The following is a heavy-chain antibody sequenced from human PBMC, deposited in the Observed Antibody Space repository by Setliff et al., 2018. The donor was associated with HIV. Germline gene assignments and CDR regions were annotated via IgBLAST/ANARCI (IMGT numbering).Heavy chain of an antibody. CDR2: IYWNDDK. CDR3: ARNMRTSYYDSSGYYFFDN. D-gene: IGHD3-22*01. J-gene: IGHJ4*02. Sequence: SGPTLVNPTQTLTLTCTFSGFSLNTSGVGVGWIRQPPGKALEWLALIYWNDDKRYSPSLKSRLTITKDTSKNQVVLAMTNTDPVDTATYYCARNMRTSYYDSSGYYFFDNWGQGTQVTVSS. CDR1: GFSLNTSGVG. V-gene: IGHV2-5*01.